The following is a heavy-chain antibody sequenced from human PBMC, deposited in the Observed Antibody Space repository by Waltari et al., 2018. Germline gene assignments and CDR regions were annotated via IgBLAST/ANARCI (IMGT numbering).Heavy chain of an antibody. V-gene: IGHV4-39*01. D-gene: IGHD2-15*01. Sequence: HLQESGPGLVKASETLSLTCTVSGDSISSSSYYWGWVSQPPGKGLEWMGNMYYSESTYYNPSLKSRVTISGDTSKSQFSLKLSSVTAADTSMYYCVRHARTTSGGKHFDHWGQGMLVTVSP. J-gene: IGHJ4*02. CDR3: VRHARTTSGGKHFDH. CDR2: MYYSEST. CDR1: GDSISSSSYY.